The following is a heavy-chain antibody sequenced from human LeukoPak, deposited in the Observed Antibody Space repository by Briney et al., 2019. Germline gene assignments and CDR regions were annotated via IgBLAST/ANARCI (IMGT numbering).Heavy chain of an antibody. CDR2: ISGDGGST. J-gene: IGHJ4*02. Sequence: GGSPRLSCAASGFTFDDYAMHWARQAPGKGLEWVSLISGDGGSTYYADSVKGRFTISRDNSKNSLYLQMNSLRTEDTALYYCAKGRDGSGSYQDHWGQGTLLTVSS. CDR3: AKGRDGSGSYQDH. CDR1: GFTFDDYA. V-gene: IGHV3-43*02. D-gene: IGHD3-10*01.